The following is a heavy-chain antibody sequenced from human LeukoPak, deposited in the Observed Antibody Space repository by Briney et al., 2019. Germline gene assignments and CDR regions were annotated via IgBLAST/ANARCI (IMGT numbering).Heavy chain of an antibody. CDR3: AKGSSFWSGYYWDY. J-gene: IGHJ4*02. D-gene: IGHD3-3*01. Sequence: GGSLRLSCAASGFTFSSYAMSWVRQAPWKGLEWVSDISGSGGSTYYADSVKGRFTISRDNSKNTLYLQMNSLRAEDTAVFYCAKGSSFWSGYYWDYWGQGTLVTASS. CDR1: GFTFSSYA. V-gene: IGHV3-23*01. CDR2: ISGSGGST.